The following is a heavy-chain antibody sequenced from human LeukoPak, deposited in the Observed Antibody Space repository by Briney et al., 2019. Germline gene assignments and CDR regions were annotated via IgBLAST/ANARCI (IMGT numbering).Heavy chain of an antibody. D-gene: IGHD5-12*01. CDR1: GFTFRSYG. CDR2: IRYDGTNK. CDR3: AREKGYGKSIDY. J-gene: IGHJ4*02. Sequence: PGGSLRLSCAASGFTFRSYGMHWVRQAPGKGLEWVAFIRYDGTNKYYADSVKGRFTISRDNSKNTLYLQMNSLRAEDTAVYYCAREKGYGKSIDYWGQGTLVTVSS. V-gene: IGHV3-30*02.